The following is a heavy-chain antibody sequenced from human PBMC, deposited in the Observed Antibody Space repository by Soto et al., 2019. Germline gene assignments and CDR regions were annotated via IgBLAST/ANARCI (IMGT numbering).Heavy chain of an antibody. Sequence: VQLLESGGGLVQPGGSLRLSCAVSGFTFSSYAMHWVRQAPGKGLEWVAVISYDGSNKYYADSVKGRFTISRDNSKNTLYLQMNSLRAEDTAVYYCARDRLPGIAAAGFDPWGQGTLVTVSS. D-gene: IGHD6-13*01. CDR1: GFTFSSYA. J-gene: IGHJ5*02. V-gene: IGHV3-30-3*01. CDR2: ISYDGSNK. CDR3: ARDRLPGIAAAGFDP.